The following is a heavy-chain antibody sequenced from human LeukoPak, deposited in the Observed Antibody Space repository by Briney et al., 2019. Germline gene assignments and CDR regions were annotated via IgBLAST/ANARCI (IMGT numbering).Heavy chain of an antibody. CDR2: ISYDGSNK. V-gene: IGHV3-30*04. J-gene: IGHJ6*03. D-gene: IGHD6-19*01. CDR1: GFTFSNYA. Sequence: GGSLRLSCAASGFTFSNYAVHWVRQAPGKGGEWVAVISYDGSNKYYADSVKGRFTISRDNSKNPLYLQMNSLRAEDTAVYYCARAYSSGNYYYYYMDVWGKATTVTVPS. CDR3: ARAYSSGNYYYYYMDV.